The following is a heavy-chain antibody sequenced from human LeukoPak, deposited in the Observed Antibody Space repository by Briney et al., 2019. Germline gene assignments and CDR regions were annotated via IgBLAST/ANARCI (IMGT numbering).Heavy chain of an antibody. D-gene: IGHD3-22*01. J-gene: IGHJ4*02. Sequence: GGSLRLSCAASGFTFSSYWMHWVRQAPGKGLVWVSRINTDGSSTSYADSVKGRFTISRDNAKNTLYLQMNSLRAEDTAVYYCARIYYDSSGVVDYWGQGTLVTVSS. V-gene: IGHV3-74*01. CDR1: GFTFSSYW. CDR3: ARIYYDSSGVVDY. CDR2: INTDGSST.